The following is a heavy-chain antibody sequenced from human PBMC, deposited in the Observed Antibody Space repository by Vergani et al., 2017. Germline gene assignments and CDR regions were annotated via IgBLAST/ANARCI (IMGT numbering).Heavy chain of an antibody. CDR3: ARGRVGQHV. V-gene: IGHV4-34*02. CDR1: GGSFSGYY. Sequence: QVQLQQWGAGLLKPSETLSLTCGVYGGSFSGYYGTWIRQTPEKGLEWIGEINHSGDTNYNPSLKSRLTISIDMSKNQFFLTLRSVTAADTAFYYCARGRVGQHVWGRGTAVTVSS. CDR2: INHSGDT. J-gene: IGHJ6*04.